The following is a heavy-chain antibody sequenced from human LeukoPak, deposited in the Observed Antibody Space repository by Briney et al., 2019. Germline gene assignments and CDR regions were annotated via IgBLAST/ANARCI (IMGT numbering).Heavy chain of an antibody. Sequence: PSETLSLTCAVSGGSISSGGYSWSWIRQPPGKGLEWIGYIYHSGSTNYNPSLKSRVTISVDKSKNQFSLKLSSVTAADTAVYYCARDRYGSGIDYWGQGTLVTVSS. CDR1: GGSISSGGYS. J-gene: IGHJ4*02. CDR3: ARDRYGSGIDY. D-gene: IGHD3-10*01. V-gene: IGHV4-30-2*01. CDR2: IYHSGST.